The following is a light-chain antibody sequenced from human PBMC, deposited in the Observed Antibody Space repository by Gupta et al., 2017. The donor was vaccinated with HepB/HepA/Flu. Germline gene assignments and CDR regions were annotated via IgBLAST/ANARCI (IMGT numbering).Light chain of an antibody. V-gene: IGKV1-39*01. CDR1: KKINTY. CDR2: ASR. Sequence: IQIIQSPASLYASIGDRFTIPCRASKKINTYLNWYQQKPGRAPKLLIYASRRVKSGVPSRFSGVGSGTEFTLTINNRQPGDFASYYCQHRISSPVTFGRGTMV. J-gene: IGKJ4*01. CDR3: QHRISSPVT.